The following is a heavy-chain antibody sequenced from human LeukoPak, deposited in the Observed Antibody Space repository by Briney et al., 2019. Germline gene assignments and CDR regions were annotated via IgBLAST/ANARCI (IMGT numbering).Heavy chain of an antibody. Sequence: SETLSLSCTVSGGSISSGGNYWSWIRQHPGKGLEWIGYINYSGSTYYNPSLKSRVTISVDTSKNQFSLKLSSVTAADTAVYYCAREGQAAGNWFTSNWFDPWGQGTLVTVSS. CDR3: AREGQAAGNWFTSNWFDP. V-gene: IGHV4-31*03. CDR2: INYSGST. CDR1: GGSISSGGNY. D-gene: IGHD6-13*01. J-gene: IGHJ5*02.